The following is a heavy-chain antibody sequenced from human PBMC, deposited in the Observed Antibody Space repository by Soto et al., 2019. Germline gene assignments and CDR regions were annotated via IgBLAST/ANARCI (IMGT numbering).Heavy chain of an antibody. CDR3: ARDRFWFDP. Sequence: QVXLXXXXAEVKKPGSSVKVSCKASGGTFSSYTISWVRQAPGQGLEWMGRIIPILGIANYAQKFQGRVTVTAHKPPSTADMELSSLRSEDTAVYYCARDRFWFDPGGQGTLVTVSS. CDR1: GGTFSSYT. V-gene: IGHV1-69*02. CDR2: IIPILGIA. J-gene: IGHJ5*02.